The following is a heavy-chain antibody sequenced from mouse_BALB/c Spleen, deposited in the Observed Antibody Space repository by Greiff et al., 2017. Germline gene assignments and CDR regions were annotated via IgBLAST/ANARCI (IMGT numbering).Heavy chain of an antibody. Sequence: EVQRVESGGGLVQPGGSLKLSCAASGFTFSSYGMSWVRQTPDKRLELVATINSNGGSTYYPDSVKGRFTISRDNAKNTLYLQMSSLKSEDTAMYYCAREGWLRAMDYWGQGTSVTVSS. CDR2: INSNGGST. V-gene: IGHV5-6-3*01. CDR1: GFTFSSYG. J-gene: IGHJ4*01. CDR3: AREGWLRAMDY. D-gene: IGHD1-1*02.